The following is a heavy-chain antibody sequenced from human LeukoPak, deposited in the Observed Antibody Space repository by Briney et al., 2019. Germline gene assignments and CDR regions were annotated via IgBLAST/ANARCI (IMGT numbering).Heavy chain of an antibody. CDR2: IYHSGST. Sequence: SGTLSLTCAVSGGSISSSNWWSWVRQPPGKGLEWIGEIYHSGSTNYNPSLKSRVTISVDKSKNQFTLKLSSVTAADTAVYYCARDVWAEDGGYDNTYYGMDVWGQGTTVTVSS. D-gene: IGHD5-12*01. V-gene: IGHV4-4*02. CDR3: ARDVWAEDGGYDNTYYGMDV. J-gene: IGHJ6*02. CDR1: GGSISSSNW.